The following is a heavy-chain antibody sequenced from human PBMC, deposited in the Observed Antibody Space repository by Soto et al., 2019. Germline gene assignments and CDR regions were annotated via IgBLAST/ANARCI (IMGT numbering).Heavy chain of an antibody. D-gene: IGHD1-26*01. CDR1: GGSISSYY. CDR2: IYYSGST. J-gene: IGHJ6*02. CDR3: ARLRGSYYEEYYYYGMDV. V-gene: IGHV4-59*01. Sequence: SETLSLTCTVSGGSISSYYWSWIRQPPGKGLEWIGYIYYSGSTNYNPSLKSRVTISVDTSKNQFSLKLSSVTAADTAVYYCARLRGSYYEEYYYYGMDVWGQGTTVTVSS.